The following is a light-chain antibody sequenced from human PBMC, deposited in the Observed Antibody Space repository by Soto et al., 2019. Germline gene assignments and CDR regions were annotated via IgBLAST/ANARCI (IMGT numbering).Light chain of an antibody. Sequence: DIQMTQSPSTLSGSVGDRVTITCRASQTISSWLAWYQQKPGKAPKLLIYKASTLKSGVPSRFSGSGSGTEFTLTISSLQPEDFATYYCQQYNSYPRTFGQGTKVDI. J-gene: IGKJ1*01. CDR3: QQYNSYPRT. V-gene: IGKV1-5*03. CDR2: KAS. CDR1: QTISSW.